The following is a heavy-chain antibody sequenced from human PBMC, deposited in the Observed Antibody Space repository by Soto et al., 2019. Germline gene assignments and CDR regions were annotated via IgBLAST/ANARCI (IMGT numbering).Heavy chain of an antibody. Sequence: QVQLQQWGAGLLKTSENLYLTCAVYGGSFSGYYWRWIRQPPRKGMAWIWEINHSGSTNYNPYLKSRVTISVDTSKNQFSLKLSSVTPADTSVYYCARVAWFGEMMNGFDPWGQGTLVTVSS. CDR1: GGSFSGYY. CDR3: ARVAWFGEMMNGFDP. D-gene: IGHD3-10*01. CDR2: INHSGST. J-gene: IGHJ5*02. V-gene: IGHV4-34*01.